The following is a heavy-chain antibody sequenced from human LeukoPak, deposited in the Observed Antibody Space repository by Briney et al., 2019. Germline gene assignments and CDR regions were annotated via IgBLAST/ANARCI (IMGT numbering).Heavy chain of an antibody. J-gene: IGHJ4*02. D-gene: IGHD2-2*01. CDR2: IYYTGDT. Sequence: PSETLSLTCTVSGGSITSNSYYWGWIRQPPGTGLEWIGTIYYTGDTYYNPSLKRRVTISADTPKNQFSLKLSSVTAADTAVYYCARERREQLLPPYTRSLTYFDYWGQGTLVTVSS. V-gene: IGHV4-39*07. CDR1: GGSITSNSYY. CDR3: ARERREQLLPPYTRSLTYFDY.